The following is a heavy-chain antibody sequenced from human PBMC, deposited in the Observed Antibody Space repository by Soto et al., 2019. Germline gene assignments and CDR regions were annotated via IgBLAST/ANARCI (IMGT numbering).Heavy chain of an antibody. CDR1: GGTFSSYA. CDR2: IIPIFGTA. V-gene: IGHV1-69*13. CDR3: ARVSTGYYGKYYFDY. J-gene: IGHJ4*02. D-gene: IGHD3-9*01. Sequence: SVKVSCKASGGTFSSYAISWVRQAPGQGLEWMGGIIPIFGTANYAQKFQGRVTITADESTSTAYMELSSLRSEDTAVYYCARVSTGYYGKYYFDYWGQGTLVTV.